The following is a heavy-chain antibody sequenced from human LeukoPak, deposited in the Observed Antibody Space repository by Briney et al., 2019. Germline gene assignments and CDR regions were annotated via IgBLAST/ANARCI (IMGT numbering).Heavy chain of an antibody. V-gene: IGHV1-2*02. CDR3: AAALWGSDYYYGLDV. CDR2: IYPNSGGT. CDR1: GYTFSGYF. Sequence: GASVKVSCRASGYTFSGYFMHWVRQAPGQGLEWMRWIYPNSGGTKYAQKFQGRVTMTRDTSISTIYMELSSLRSDDTAVYYCAAALWGSDYYYGLDVWGQGTTVTVSS. J-gene: IGHJ6*02. D-gene: IGHD7-27*01.